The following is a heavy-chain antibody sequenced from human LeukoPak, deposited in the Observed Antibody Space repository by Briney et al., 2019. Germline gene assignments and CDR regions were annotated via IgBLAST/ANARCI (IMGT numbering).Heavy chain of an antibody. CDR3: ARSARRITMVRGVIPFDY. CDR1: GGSISSTSYY. D-gene: IGHD3-10*01. CDR2: IYYSGST. J-gene: IGHJ4*02. Sequence: SETLSLTCRVSGGSISSTSYYWGWIRQPPGKGLEWIGTIYYSGSTNSNPSLKSRVTISVDTSKNQFSLKLSSVTAADTAVYYCARSARRITMVRGVIPFDYWGQGTLVTVSS. V-gene: IGHV4-39*01.